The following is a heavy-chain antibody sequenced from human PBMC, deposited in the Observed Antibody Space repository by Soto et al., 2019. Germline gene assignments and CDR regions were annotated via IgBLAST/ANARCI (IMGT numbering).Heavy chain of an antibody. V-gene: IGHV3-23*01. CDR1: VFTFASWG. CDR3: ATEGAKTTWNFDC. D-gene: IGHD1-26*01. CDR2: ISQTGANT. J-gene: IGHJ4*02. Sequence: GSMRLFCLAYVFTFASWGMNWVRHAPGKGLEWLAGISQTGANTYYADSVRGRFIISRDNSRNTLSLEMNSLRGEDSALYYCATEGAKTTWNFDCWGQGTKVTVSS.